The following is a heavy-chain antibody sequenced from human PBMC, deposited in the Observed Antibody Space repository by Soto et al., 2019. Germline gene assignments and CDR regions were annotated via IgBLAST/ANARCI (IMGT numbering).Heavy chain of an antibody. CDR1: GGSISSGGYS. J-gene: IGHJ5*02. D-gene: IGHD1-1*01. Sequence: QLQLQESGSGLVRPSQTLSLTCAVSGGSISSGGYSWNWIRQPPGKGLEWIGYIYHSGNTLYNPSLKGRVTISVDKSRHQFSLKLSSVPAADTAVYYCARDQLEGNWFDPWGQGTLVTVSS. V-gene: IGHV4-30-2*01. CDR3: ARDQLEGNWFDP. CDR2: IYHSGNT.